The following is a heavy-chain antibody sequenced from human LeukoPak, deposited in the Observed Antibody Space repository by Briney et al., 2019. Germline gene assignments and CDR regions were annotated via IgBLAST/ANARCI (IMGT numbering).Heavy chain of an antibody. J-gene: IGHJ4*02. CDR2: ISWNSGSI. CDR1: GFNIDDYA. Sequence: GGSLRLSCAASGFNIDDYAMHWVRHAPGKGLDGGSGISWNSGSIGYAASVKGRFTISRDNAKNSLYLQMNSLRAEDTALYYCAKAWEFFGVGTSYYFDYWGQGTLVTVSS. CDR3: AKAWEFFGVGTSYYFDY. V-gene: IGHV3-9*01. D-gene: IGHD3-3*01.